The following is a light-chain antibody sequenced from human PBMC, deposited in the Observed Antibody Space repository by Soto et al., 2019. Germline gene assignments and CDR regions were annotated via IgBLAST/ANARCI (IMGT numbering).Light chain of an antibody. CDR1: QRISDS. V-gene: IGKV1-5*01. CDR3: QHYTIYPYT. Sequence: DIQMTQSPSSLSASVGDRVTITCRASQRISDSLAWYQQKPGRAPNLLIFDASSLQSGVPSRFSGSGSGTDFTLTISSLQPDDFATYYCQHYTIYPYTFGQGTKLEIK. J-gene: IGKJ2*01. CDR2: DAS.